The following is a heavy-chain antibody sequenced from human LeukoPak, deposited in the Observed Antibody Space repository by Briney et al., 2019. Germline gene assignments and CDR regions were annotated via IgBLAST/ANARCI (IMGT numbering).Heavy chain of an antibody. J-gene: IGHJ4*02. V-gene: IGHV3-23*01. CDR3: AKDARPD. CDR1: GSTFGSYA. CDR2: IIVIGGTT. Sequence: GGSLRPARAAAGSTFGSYAISSASKPPGRWLEWVSSIIVIGGTTNSPASVKGRLPISRHNSKNTVYLQMNSLRAEDTAVYYCAKDARPDWGQGTLVTVSS.